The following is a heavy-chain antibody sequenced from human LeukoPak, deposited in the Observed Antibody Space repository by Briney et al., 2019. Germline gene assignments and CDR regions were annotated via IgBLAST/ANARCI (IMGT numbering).Heavy chain of an antibody. J-gene: IGHJ5*02. V-gene: IGHV1-8*01. D-gene: IGHD2-2*01. CDR1: GYTFTSYD. CDR3: ARGWLVAAKGFDDWFDP. Sequence: ASVKVSCKASGYTFTSYDINWVRQATGQGLEWMGWMNPNSGNTGYAQKFQGRVTMTRNTSISTAYMELSSLRSEDTAVYYCARGWLVAAKGFDDWFDPWGQGTLVTVSS. CDR2: MNPNSGNT.